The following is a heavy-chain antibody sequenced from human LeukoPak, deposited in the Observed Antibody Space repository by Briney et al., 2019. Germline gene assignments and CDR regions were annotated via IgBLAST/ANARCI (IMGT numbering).Heavy chain of an antibody. CDR3: AKDRARRGADYCFDY. V-gene: IGHV3-30*18. CDR1: GFTFSSYG. D-gene: IGHD3-10*01. CDR2: ISTDGNDK. J-gene: IGHJ4*02. Sequence: GRSLRLSCAASGFTFSSYGIHWVRQAPGKGLEWVAVISTDGNDKYYADSVKGRFTISRDNSKSTLYLQMNSLRAEDTAVYYCAKDRARRGADYCFDYWGQGTLVTVSS.